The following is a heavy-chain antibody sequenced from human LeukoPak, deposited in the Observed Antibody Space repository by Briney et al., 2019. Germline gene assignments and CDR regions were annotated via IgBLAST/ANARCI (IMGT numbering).Heavy chain of an antibody. Sequence: GGSLRLSCAASGFSFSSYGMHWVRQAPGKGLEWVAVISYDGTNKYYADSVKGRYTTSRDNSKNTLYLQMNSLRTEDTAVYYCAKGLLGYCSTSTCYPFDYWGQGTLVTVYS. J-gene: IGHJ4*02. V-gene: IGHV3-30*18. CDR1: GFSFSSYG. CDR2: ISYDGTNK. CDR3: AKGLLGYCSTSTCYPFDY. D-gene: IGHD2-2*01.